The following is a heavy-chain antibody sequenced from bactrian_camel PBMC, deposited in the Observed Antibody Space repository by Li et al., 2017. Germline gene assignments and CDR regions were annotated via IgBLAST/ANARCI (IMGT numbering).Heavy chain of an antibody. CDR1: GYTLHRYC. Sequence: HVQLVESGGGLVETGGSLRVSCVASGYTLHRYCMGWFRQAPGKKREGVAGIYTGTGTTYYNKSVRDRFAITQDNAKRAIYLQMNSLKAEDTAMYYCASDCLRPGLTVIQALGAVSEEYWGRGTQVTVS. CDR2: IYTGTGTT. J-gene: IGHJ4*01. CDR3: ASDCLRPGLTVIQALGAVSEEY. V-gene: IGHV3S1*01. D-gene: IGHD3*01.